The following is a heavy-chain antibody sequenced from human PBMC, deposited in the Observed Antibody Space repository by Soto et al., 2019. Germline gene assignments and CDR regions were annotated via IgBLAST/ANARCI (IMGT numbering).Heavy chain of an antibody. V-gene: IGHV3-23*01. CDR2: ISGSGGST. CDR3: FGGSRWYLVTDP. Sequence: GGSLRLSCAASGFTFSSYAMSWVRQAPGKGLEWVSAISGSGGSTYYADSVKGRFTISRDNSKNTLYLQMNSLRAEDTAVYYCFGGSRWYLVTDPWGQGSLVTVSS. CDR1: GFTFSSYA. D-gene: IGHD6-13*01. J-gene: IGHJ5*02.